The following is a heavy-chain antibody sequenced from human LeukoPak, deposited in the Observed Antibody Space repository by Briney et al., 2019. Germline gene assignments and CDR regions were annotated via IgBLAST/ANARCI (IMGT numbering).Heavy chain of an antibody. J-gene: IGHJ4*02. CDR3: TRGTNDYGGIERKKPFDY. CDR1: GFTFSSYS. D-gene: IGHD4-23*01. CDR2: ISSSSSYI. V-gene: IGHV3-21*06. Sequence: PGGSLRLSCAASGFTFSSYSMNWVRQAPGKGLEWVSSISSSSSYIYYADSVKGRFTISRDNSKNTLYLQMSSLRAEDTAVYYCTRGTNDYGGIERKKPFDYWGQGTLVTVSS.